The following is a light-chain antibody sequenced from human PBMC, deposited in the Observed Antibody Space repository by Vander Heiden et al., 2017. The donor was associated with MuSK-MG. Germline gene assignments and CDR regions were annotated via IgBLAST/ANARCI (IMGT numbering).Light chain of an antibody. CDR3: QQYESSPPNT. J-gene: IGKJ4*01. CDR1: QSVGSSY. V-gene: IGKV3-20*01. CDR2: GTS. Sequence: ELGLTRSPVTLSLSPRERATLSCMTSQSVGSSYFAWNQQRPGQAPRLLIYGTSSRATGIPDRFSGSGSGTDFTLTISRLETEASAMYSCQQYESSPPNTFGGGTKVEI.